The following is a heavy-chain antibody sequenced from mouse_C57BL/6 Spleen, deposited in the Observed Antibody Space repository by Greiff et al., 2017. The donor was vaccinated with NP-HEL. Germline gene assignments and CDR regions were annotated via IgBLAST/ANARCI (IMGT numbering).Heavy chain of an antibody. V-gene: IGHV5-6*01. Sequence: EVQVVESGGDLVKPGGSLKLSCAASGFTFSSYGMSWVRQTPDKRLEWVATISSGGSYTYYPDSVKGRFTIFRDNAKNTLYLQMSSLKSEDTAMYYCARDDYSTSRFAYWGQGALVTVSA. CDR2: ISSGGSYT. CDR1: GFTFSSYG. D-gene: IGHD2-4*01. CDR3: ARDDYSTSRFAY. J-gene: IGHJ3*01.